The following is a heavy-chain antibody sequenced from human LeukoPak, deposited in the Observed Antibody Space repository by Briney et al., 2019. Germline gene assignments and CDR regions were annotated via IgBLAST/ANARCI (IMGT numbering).Heavy chain of an antibody. CDR3: ARQSWESRRGQFFDY. D-gene: IGHD1-14*01. CDR1: GFIFSTYS. CDR2: IDTSSNYI. V-gene: IGHV3-21*01. J-gene: IGHJ4*02. Sequence: GGSLRLSCAASGFIFSTYSMNWVRQTPGKGLEWVSSIDTSSNYIYYADSMKGRFTISRDNAKNSLYLQMNSLGAEDTAVYYCARQSWESRRGQFFDYWGQGTLVTVSS.